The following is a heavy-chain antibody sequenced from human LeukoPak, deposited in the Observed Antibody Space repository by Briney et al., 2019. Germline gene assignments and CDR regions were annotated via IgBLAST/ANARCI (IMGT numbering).Heavy chain of an antibody. CDR2: IYYSGST. J-gene: IGHJ4*02. D-gene: IGHD3-3*01. V-gene: IGHV4-31*02. Sequence: SWVRQHPGKGLEWIGYIYYSGSTYYNPSLKSRVTISVDTSKNQFSLKLSSVTAADTAVYYCARGLLRFLEWLPLDYWGQGTLVTVSS. CDR3: ARGLLRFLEWLPLDY.